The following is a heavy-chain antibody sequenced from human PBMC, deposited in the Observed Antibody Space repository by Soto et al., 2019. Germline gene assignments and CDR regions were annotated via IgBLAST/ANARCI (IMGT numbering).Heavy chain of an antibody. D-gene: IGHD3-10*01. CDR3: ARAHRSGRSYKKPPKPDAFDI. Sequence: QVPLVQSGAEVKKPGASVKVSCKASGYTFTSYDINWVRQATGQGLEWMGWMNPNSGNTGYAQKFQGRVTMTRNTSISTAYMELSSLRSEDTAVYYCARAHRSGRSYKKPPKPDAFDIWGQGTMVTVSS. CDR2: MNPNSGNT. J-gene: IGHJ3*02. CDR1: GYTFTSYD. V-gene: IGHV1-8*01.